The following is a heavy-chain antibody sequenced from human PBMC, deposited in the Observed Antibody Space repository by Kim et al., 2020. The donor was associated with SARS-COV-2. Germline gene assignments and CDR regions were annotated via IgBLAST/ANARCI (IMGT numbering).Heavy chain of an antibody. Sequence: GESLKISCKGSGYSFTSYWIGWVRQMPGKGLEWMGIIYPGDSDTRYSPSFQGQVTISADKSISTAYLQWSSLKASDTAMYYCARRGYCSGGSCPRPSDYWGQGTLVTVSS. D-gene: IGHD2-15*01. V-gene: IGHV5-51*01. CDR2: IYPGDSDT. CDR1: GYSFTSYW. CDR3: ARRGYCSGGSCPRPSDY. J-gene: IGHJ4*02.